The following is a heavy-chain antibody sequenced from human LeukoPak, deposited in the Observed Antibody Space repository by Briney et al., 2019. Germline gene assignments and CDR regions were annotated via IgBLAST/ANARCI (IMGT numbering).Heavy chain of an antibody. CDR3: ARGATMVRGVITHMDV. CDR1: GGSISSYF. J-gene: IGHJ6*03. Sequence: SETLSLTCTVSGGSISSYFWSWIRQPAGKGLEWIGCFYTSVSYNYNPSLKSRVTMSVDTTKNQFSLKLSSVTAAGTAVYYCARGATMVRGVITHMDVWGKGTTVTISS. D-gene: IGHD3-10*01. CDR2: FYTSVSY. V-gene: IGHV4-4*07.